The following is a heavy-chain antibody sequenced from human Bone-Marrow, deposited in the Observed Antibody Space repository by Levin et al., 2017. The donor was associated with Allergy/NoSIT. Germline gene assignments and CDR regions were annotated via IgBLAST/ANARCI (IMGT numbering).Heavy chain of an antibody. V-gene: IGHV4-61*01. CDR1: GGSVNSGNHY. CDR2: VDYSGST. Sequence: SETLSLTCSVSGGSVNSGNHYWTWIRQPPGKALEWIGYVDYSGSTDYNPSLKSRVIISVDTSENQFSLKLTSVTAADTAVYYCVRQDSRSWRYYFDYWGQGTLVTVSS. CDR3: VRQDSRSWRYYFDY. D-gene: IGHD6-13*01. J-gene: IGHJ4*02.